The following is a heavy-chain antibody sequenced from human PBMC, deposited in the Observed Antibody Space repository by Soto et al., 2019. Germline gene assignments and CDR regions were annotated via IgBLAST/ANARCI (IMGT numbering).Heavy chain of an antibody. V-gene: IGHV1-58*01. D-gene: IGHD3-22*01. CDR1: GFTLTSSA. CDR2: IVVGSGNT. CDR3: AVFSTVSGYYRFDY. Sequence: SEKVYCKASGFTLTSSAAKWVRHARGQRLEWIGWIVVGSGNTNYAQKFQERVTITRDMSTSTAYMELSSLRSEDTAVYYCAVFSTVSGYYRFDYCGQATLVSV. J-gene: IGHJ4*02.